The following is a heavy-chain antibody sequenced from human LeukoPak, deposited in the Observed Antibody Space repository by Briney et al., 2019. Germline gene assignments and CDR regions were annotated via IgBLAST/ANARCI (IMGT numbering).Heavy chain of an antibody. Sequence: SETLSLTCTVSGGSISNKYWSWIRQPPGKGLEWIGYIYYSGSTNYNPSLKSRVTISVDTSKNQFSLELNSVTPADTAVYYCARGGNYWPQWWFDPWGRGTLVSVSS. CDR3: ARGGNYWPQWWFDP. J-gene: IGHJ5*02. V-gene: IGHV4-59*01. D-gene: IGHD1-26*01. CDR1: GGSISNKY. CDR2: IYYSGST.